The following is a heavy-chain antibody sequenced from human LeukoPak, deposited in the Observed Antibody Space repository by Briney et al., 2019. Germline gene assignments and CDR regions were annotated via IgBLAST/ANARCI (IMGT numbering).Heavy chain of an antibody. CDR3: ARGIRTKTSPAVTTYFLDY. V-gene: IGHV1-8*01. CDR1: GYTFTSYD. Sequence: ASVKVSCKASGYTFTSYDINWVRQATGQGLEWMGWMNPNSGNTGYAQKFQGRVTMTRNTSISTAYMELSSLRSEDTAVYYCARGIRTKTSPAVTTYFLDYWGQGTLVTVSS. CDR2: MNPNSGNT. J-gene: IGHJ4*02. D-gene: IGHD4-17*01.